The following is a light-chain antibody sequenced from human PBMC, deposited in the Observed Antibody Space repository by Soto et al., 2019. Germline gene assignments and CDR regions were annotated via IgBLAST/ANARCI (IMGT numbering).Light chain of an antibody. CDR1: QSISSW. Sequence: DIQITQSPSTLSASVLDIVTITCRASQSISSWLAWYQQKPGKAPNLLIHKASHLESGVPSRFSGSGSGTEFTLTISSLQPGDFATYYCQHYNTYPWTFGQGTKVDI. V-gene: IGKV1-5*03. CDR2: KAS. CDR3: QHYNTYPWT. J-gene: IGKJ1*01.